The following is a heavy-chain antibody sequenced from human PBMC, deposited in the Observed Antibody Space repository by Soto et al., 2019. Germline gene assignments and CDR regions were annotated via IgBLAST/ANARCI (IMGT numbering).Heavy chain of an antibody. D-gene: IGHD1-1*01. V-gene: IGHV4-39*01. CDR1: SGSINGRTYY. J-gene: IGHJ4*02. CDR2: ISYSGSA. CDR3: ARRSIRNTYIFDY. Sequence: SETLSLTCTVSSGSINGRTYYWGWIRQPPGTGLEWIASISYSGSAYYNPSLRSRVTISADTSNNQFSLKVRSVTAADTAVYFCARRSIRNTYIFDYWGQGRLVTVSS.